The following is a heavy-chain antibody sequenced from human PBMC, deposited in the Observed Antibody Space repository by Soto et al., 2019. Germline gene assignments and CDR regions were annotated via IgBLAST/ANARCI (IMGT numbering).Heavy chain of an antibody. J-gene: IGHJ5*02. CDR3: ARGRFYSSGRDGGYWFDP. Sequence: GSLRLSCAASGFTFSSYDMHWVRQATGKGLEWVSAIGTAGDTYYPGSVKGRFTISRENAKNSLYLQMNSLRAGDTAVYYCARGRFYSSGRDGGYWFDPWGQGTLVTVSS. V-gene: IGHV3-13*01. D-gene: IGHD6-19*01. CDR2: IGTAGDT. CDR1: GFTFSSYD.